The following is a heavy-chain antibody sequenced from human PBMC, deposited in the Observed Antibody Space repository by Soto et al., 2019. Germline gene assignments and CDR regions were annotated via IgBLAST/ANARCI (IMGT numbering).Heavy chain of an antibody. Sequence: PGGSLRLSCAASGFSFSTYAMSWVRQAPGKGLEWVSAISGSGGSTYYADSVKGRFTISRDNPKNTLYLQMSNLRAEDTALYYCAKDPYGDYPDAFDIWGQGTMVTVS. CDR3: AKDPYGDYPDAFDI. J-gene: IGHJ3*02. CDR2: ISGSGGST. D-gene: IGHD4-17*01. V-gene: IGHV3-23*01. CDR1: GFSFSTYA.